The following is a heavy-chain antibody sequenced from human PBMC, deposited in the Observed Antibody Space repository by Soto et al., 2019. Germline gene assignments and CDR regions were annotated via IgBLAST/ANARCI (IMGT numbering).Heavy chain of an antibody. CDR3: ARVRYRNVIHA. D-gene: IGHD2-2*01. J-gene: IGHJ4*02. CDR1: GYTFSDYY. Sequence: QEPLVQSESDVKKPGASVTVSCKASGYTFSDYYIHWVRQAPGQGLEWMGWIDPRNGGTKYARKFQDRFSMTTDTSTSTASMELRRLRSDDTAVFFCARVRYRNVIHAWGQGTLVTVSS. V-gene: IGHV1-2*02. CDR2: IDPRNGGT.